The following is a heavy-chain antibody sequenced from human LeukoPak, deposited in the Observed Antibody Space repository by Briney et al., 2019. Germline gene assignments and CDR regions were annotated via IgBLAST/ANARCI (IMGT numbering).Heavy chain of an antibody. J-gene: IGHJ4*02. CDR1: GLTVSSKH. D-gene: IGHD2-21*01. CDR2: IYSGGTT. Sequence: GGSLRLSCAASGLTVSSKHMSWVRQAPGKGLEWVSVIYSGGTTNYAESVKGRFTISRDDSKNTLHLQMNSLRAGDTAVYYCAASDCSRTYCYAGVFDYWGQGTLVTVS. CDR3: AASDCSRTYCYAGVFDY. V-gene: IGHV3-53*01.